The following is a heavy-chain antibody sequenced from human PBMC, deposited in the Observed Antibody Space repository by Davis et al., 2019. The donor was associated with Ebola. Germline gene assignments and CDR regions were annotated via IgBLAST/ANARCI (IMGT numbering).Heavy chain of an antibody. CDR2: ISYDGSNK. D-gene: IGHD6-6*01. CDR1: GFTFSSYA. Sequence: GESLKISCAASGFTFSSYAMHWVRQAPGKGLEWVAVISYDGSNKYYADSVKGRFTISRDNSKNTLYLQMNSLRAEDTAVYYCARGEPRYSTSFAFDIWGQGTMVTVSS. CDR3: ARGEPRYSTSFAFDI. J-gene: IGHJ3*02. V-gene: IGHV3-30-3*01.